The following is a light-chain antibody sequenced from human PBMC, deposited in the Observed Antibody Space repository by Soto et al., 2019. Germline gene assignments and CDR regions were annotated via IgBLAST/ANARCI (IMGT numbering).Light chain of an antibody. CDR3: MQDALYST. CDR2: KVS. J-gene: IGKJ1*01. V-gene: IGKV2-24*01. Sequence: DIVMTQTPLSLRVTLGQPASISCSSSQSPVDGDGITSLSWLHQRPGQPPRLLIYKVSNRFSGVPDRFSGSGAGTDFTLKINTVEAEDVGVYYCMQDALYSTFGQGTKVDSK. CDR1: QSPVDGDGITS.